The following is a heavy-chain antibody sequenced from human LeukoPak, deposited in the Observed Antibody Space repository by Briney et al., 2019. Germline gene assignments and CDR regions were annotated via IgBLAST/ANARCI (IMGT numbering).Heavy chain of an antibody. CDR2: VYYSGST. D-gene: IGHD6-13*01. Sequence: PSETLSLTCTVSGGSIYSYYWSWIRQPPGKGLEWIGYVYYSGSTNHNPSLKSRVTISVDTSKNQFSLKLNSVNAADTAVYYCARSGTAAGRRDYWGQGTLVTVSS. CDR3: ARSGTAAGRRDY. CDR1: GGSIYSYY. J-gene: IGHJ4*02. V-gene: IGHV4-59*01.